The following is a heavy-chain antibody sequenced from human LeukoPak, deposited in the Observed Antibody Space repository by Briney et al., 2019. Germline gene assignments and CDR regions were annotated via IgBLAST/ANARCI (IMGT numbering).Heavy chain of an antibody. J-gene: IGHJ4*02. CDR3: ARGDYYYDSSGPDYFDY. CDR2: ISSSSSYI. Sequence: GGSLRLSCAASGFTFSSYSMNWVRQAPGKGLEWVSSISSSSSYIYYADSVKGRFTISRDNAKNLLYLQMNSLRAEDTAVYYCARGDYYYDSSGPDYFDYWGQGTLVTVSS. CDR1: GFTFSSYS. V-gene: IGHV3-21*01. D-gene: IGHD3-22*01.